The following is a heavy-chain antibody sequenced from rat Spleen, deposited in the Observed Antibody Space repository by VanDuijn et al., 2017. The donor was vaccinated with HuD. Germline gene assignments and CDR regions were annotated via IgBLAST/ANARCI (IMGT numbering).Heavy chain of an antibody. J-gene: IGHJ1*01. CDR1: GFTFSNFY. D-gene: IGHD1-2*01. CDR2: ISTGGGST. Sequence: EVQLVESGGGLVQPGRSLKLSCAASGFTFSNFYMAWVCQAPTKGLEWVAYISTGGGSTYYRDSVRGRFTISRDNAKSTLYLQMDSLRSEDTATYWCTRHGPDSSYIPYYWYFDFWGPGTMVTVSS. V-gene: IGHV5-27*01. CDR3: TRHGPDSSYIPYYWYFDF.